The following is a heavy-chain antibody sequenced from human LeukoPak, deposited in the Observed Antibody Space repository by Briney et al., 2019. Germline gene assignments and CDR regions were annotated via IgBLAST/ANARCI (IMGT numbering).Heavy chain of an antibody. CDR1: GYTFTNYG. Sequence: ASVKVSCKASGYTFTNYGISWVRKAPGQGPEWMGWISAYNGKTNYAQKVQGRVTMTTDTSTSTAYMELRSLRSDDTAVYYCERDDYGDYVSYFLHWGQGTLVIVSS. J-gene: IGHJ1*01. CDR2: ISAYNGKT. V-gene: IGHV1-18*01. CDR3: ERDDYGDYVSYFLH. D-gene: IGHD4-17*01.